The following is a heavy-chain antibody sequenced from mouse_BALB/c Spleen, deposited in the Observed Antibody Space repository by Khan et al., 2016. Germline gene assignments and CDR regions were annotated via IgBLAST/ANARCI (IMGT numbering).Heavy chain of an antibody. CDR3: ATLDYYGSAFAY. CDR1: GDSITSGH. Sequence: EVQLQESGPSLAKPSQTLSLTCSVTGDSITSGHWNWIRKFPGNKFDFMGYISHSGDSYYNPSLKSRISITRDTSKNQYYLQLNSVTTEDTATYYCATLDYYGSAFAYWGQGTLLTVSA. D-gene: IGHD1-2*01. J-gene: IGHJ3*01. V-gene: IGHV3-8*02. CDR2: ISHSGDS.